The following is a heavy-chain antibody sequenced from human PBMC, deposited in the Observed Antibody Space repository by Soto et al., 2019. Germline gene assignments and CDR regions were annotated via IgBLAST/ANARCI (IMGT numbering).Heavy chain of an antibody. V-gene: IGHV4-4*07. CDR2: ISPTGST. D-gene: IGHD3-3*01. Sequence: QVQLQESGPGLVKPSETLSLTCTVSGDSISSYYWSWIRQSAEKGLEWIGRISPTGSTNYNPSLKRRVTLSIDTSKNLLSLKVSSVTAADTAVYYCARDQISLFGGSWGFFDYWGQGSLVTVSS. CDR1: GDSISSYY. CDR3: ARDQISLFGGSWGFFDY. J-gene: IGHJ4*02.